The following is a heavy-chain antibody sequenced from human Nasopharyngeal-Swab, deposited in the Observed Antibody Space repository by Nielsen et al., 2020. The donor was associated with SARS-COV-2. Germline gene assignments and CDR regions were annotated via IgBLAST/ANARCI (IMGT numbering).Heavy chain of an antibody. CDR2: VSSTSTYI. J-gene: IGHJ2*01. CDR1: GFTFTTYS. CDR3: GRDLLSSWSAIGNWYFDL. V-gene: IGHV3-21*01. D-gene: IGHD6-13*01. Sequence: GESLKISCAASGFTFTTYSMNWVRQAPGKGLEWVSSVSSTSTYIYYADSVKGRFTISRDNAENSLYLQMNSLRAEDTAVYYCGRDLLSSWSAIGNWYFDLWGRGTLVTVSS.